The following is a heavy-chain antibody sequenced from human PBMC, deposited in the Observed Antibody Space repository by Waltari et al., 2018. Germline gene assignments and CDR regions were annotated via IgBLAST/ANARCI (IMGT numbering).Heavy chain of an antibody. CDR2: VHDSGKT. CDR1: GDPMTRGNL. Sequence: QLQLQASGPGLVKPSVTLSLICAVSGDPMTRGNLWDCVRQSPGAGREWIGQVHDSGKTNYNPSFAGRVTVSLDTSTYHVALKMTSATAADTALYYCARDRGRGLYLDTWGQGILVTVSP. D-gene: IGHD2-15*01. CDR3: ARDRGRGLYLDT. V-gene: IGHV4-4*02. J-gene: IGHJ4*02.